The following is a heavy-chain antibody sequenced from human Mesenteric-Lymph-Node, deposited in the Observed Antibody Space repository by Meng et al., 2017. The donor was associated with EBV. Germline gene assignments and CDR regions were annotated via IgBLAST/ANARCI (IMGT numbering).Heavy chain of an antibody. V-gene: IGHV4-61*01. Sequence: QGRLRESGPGLVKHSETLPLTCTVSGDSVSSTRCYWSWIRQPPGRGLEWIGYIFNSGSTNYNPSLRSRATISVDTSRNQFSLTLNSVTAADTAVYYCARVSGPYYSPWFDPWGQGSLVTVSS. CDR3: ARVSGPYYSPWFDP. CDR1: GDSVSSTRCY. CDR2: IFNSGST. D-gene: IGHD2/OR15-2a*01. J-gene: IGHJ5*02.